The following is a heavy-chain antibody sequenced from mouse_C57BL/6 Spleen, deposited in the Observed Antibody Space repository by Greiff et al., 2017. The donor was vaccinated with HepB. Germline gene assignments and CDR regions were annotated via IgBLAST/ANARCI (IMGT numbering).Heavy chain of an antibody. J-gene: IGHJ4*01. CDR2: FHPYNDDT. CDR1: GYTFTTYP. Sequence: VQLQQSGAELVKPGASVKMSCKASGYTFTTYPIEWMKQNHGKSLEWIGNFHPYNDDTKYNEKFKGKATLTVEQSSSTVYLELSRLTSDDAAVYYCARRGYDYDYAIDYWGQGTSVTVSS. CDR3: ARRGYDYDYAIDY. V-gene: IGHV1-47*01. D-gene: IGHD2-4*01.